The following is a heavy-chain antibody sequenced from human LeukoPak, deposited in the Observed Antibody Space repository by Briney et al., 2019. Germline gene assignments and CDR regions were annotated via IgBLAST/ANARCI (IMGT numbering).Heavy chain of an antibody. CDR1: GGSISSYY. Sequence: SETLSLTCTVSGGSISSYYWSWIRQPPGKGLEWIGYIYYSGSTNYNPSLKSRVTISVDTSKNQFSLKLSSVTAADTAVYYCARAKYYYDSSGYLAADLDYRGQGALVTVSS. CDR3: ARAKYYYDSSGYLAADLDY. D-gene: IGHD3-22*01. J-gene: IGHJ4*02. V-gene: IGHV4-59*08. CDR2: IYYSGST.